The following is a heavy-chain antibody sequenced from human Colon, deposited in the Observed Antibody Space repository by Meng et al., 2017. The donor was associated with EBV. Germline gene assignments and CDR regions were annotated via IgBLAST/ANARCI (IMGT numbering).Heavy chain of an antibody. V-gene: IGHV4-30-4*01. CDR1: GRSISNGGYY. Sequence: QVQLQEAAPGRDKPSPTLSLTGTCSGRSISNGGYYWTWTRQPPGKGLEWIAYIYYSGSTYFTPSLKSRSFISVDTSKNQFSLSLNSVTAADTAVYYCAREENTSGWYYHWGQGTLVTVSS. CDR2: IYYSGST. CDR3: AREENTSGWYYH. D-gene: IGHD6-13*01. J-gene: IGHJ4*02.